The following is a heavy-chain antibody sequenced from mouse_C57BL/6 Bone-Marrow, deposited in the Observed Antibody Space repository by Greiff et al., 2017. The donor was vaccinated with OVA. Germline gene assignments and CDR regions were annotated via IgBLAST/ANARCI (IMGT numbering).Heavy chain of an antibody. V-gene: IGHV1-52*01. CDR3: ARGIGSSYYYGSSYPAWFAY. Sequence: QVQLKQPGAELVRPGSSVKLSCKASGYTFTSYWMHWVKQRPIQGLEWIGNIDPSDSETHYNQKFKDKATLTVDKSSSTAYMQLSSLTSEDSAVYYCARGIGSSYYYGSSYPAWFAYWGQGTLVTVSA. CDR1: GYTFTSYW. D-gene: IGHD1-1*01. CDR2: IDPSDSET. J-gene: IGHJ3*01.